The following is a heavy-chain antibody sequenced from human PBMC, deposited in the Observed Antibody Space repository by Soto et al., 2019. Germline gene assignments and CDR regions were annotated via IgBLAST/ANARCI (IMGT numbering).Heavy chain of an antibody. V-gene: IGHV4-31*03. J-gene: IGHJ4*02. D-gene: IGHD3-16*01. CDR2: IYYSGST. CDR1: GGSISSGGDY. CDR3: ARERGGEYYFDY. Sequence: QVQLQESGPGLVKPSQTLSLTCTVSGGSISSGGDYWSWIRQHPGKGLEWIGYIYYSGSTYYNPSLQSRVTISVDTSKNQFSLKLSSVTAADTAVYYCARERGGEYYFDYWGQGTLVTVSS.